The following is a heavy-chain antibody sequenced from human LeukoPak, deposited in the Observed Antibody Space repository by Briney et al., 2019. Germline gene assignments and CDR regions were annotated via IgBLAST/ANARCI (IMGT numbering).Heavy chain of an antibody. V-gene: IGHV4-39*07. CDR3: AGASYDSSGVH. J-gene: IGHJ4*02. CDR2: IYYSGST. D-gene: IGHD3-22*01. Sequence: ASETLSLTCTVSGGSISSSSYYWGWIRQPPGKGLEWIGSIYYSGSTNYNPSLKSRVTISVDTSKNQFSLKLSSVTAADTAVYYCAGASYDSSGVHWGQGTLVTVSS. CDR1: GGSISSSSYY.